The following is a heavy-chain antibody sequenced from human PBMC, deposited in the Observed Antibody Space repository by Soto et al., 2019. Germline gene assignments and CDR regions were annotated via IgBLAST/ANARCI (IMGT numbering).Heavy chain of an antibody. CDR2: IIPILGTI. Sequence: QVQLVQSGAEVKTPGSSVRVSCKTAGRTFLISAIAWVRQAPGQGLEWMGGIIPILGTIHIAQNFQGRVIFTPDRSTSTADTDLSSLRSEDTATSFCARWKEWEQPSNHYYFDYWGQGSQVIVSS. V-gene: IGHV1-69*06. CDR3: ARWKEWEQPSNHYYFDY. D-gene: IGHD1-26*01. CDR1: GRTFLISA. J-gene: IGHJ4*02.